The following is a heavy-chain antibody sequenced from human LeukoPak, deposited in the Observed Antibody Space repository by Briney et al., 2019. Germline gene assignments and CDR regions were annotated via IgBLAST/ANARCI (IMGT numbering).Heavy chain of an antibody. Sequence: GASVKVSCKASGYTFTSYGISWVRQAPGQGLEWMGWISAYNGNTNYAQKLQGRVTMTTDTSTSTAYMELRSLRSDDTAVYYCARDCTPYTDYGDYADYWGQGTLVTVSS. V-gene: IGHV1-18*01. CDR2: ISAYNGNT. CDR3: ARDCTPYTDYGDYADY. J-gene: IGHJ4*02. D-gene: IGHD4-17*01. CDR1: GYTFTSYG.